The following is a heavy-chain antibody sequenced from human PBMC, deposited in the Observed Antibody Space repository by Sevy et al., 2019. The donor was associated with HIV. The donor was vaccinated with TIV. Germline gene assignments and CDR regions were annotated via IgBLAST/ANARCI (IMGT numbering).Heavy chain of an antibody. J-gene: IGHJ4*02. V-gene: IGHV3-33*01. CDR1: GFTFSNYG. D-gene: IGHD3-22*01. CDR2: IWNDGSNK. CDR3: ARGGDFNDRSAKRDFDY. Sequence: GGPLRLSCAASGFTFSNYGMHWVRQAPGKGREWVAVIWNDGSNKYYAVSVKGRFTITRDNSKTTLYLQMNSVRVEDTAVYFCARGGDFNDRSAKRDFDYWGQGTLVTVSS.